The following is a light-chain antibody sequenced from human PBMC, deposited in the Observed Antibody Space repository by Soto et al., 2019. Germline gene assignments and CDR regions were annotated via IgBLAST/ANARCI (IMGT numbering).Light chain of an antibody. CDR3: QQYNNWPPWT. CDR2: GAS. V-gene: IGKV3-15*01. CDR1: QSVSSN. J-gene: IGKJ1*01. Sequence: EIVMTQSPATLSVSPGERATRSCRASQSVSSNLAWYQQKPGQAPRLLIYGASTRATGIPARFSGSGSGTEFTLTISSLQSEDFAVYYCQQYNNWPPWTFGQGTKGEIK.